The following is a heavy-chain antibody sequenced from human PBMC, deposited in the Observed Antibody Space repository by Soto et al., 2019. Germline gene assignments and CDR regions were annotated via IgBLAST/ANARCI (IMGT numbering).Heavy chain of an antibody. Sequence: EVQLVESGGGMVQPGGSLRLSCAASGFTVSSNYMSWVRQAPGKGLEWVSVIYSGGSTYYADSVKGRFTISRDNSKNTLCLQMTRLIGEDTAVYYCAREVNVVRYFDGRPYDYYGMYVWGKGTTVTVSS. CDR3: AREVNVVRYFDGRPYDYYGMYV. CDR2: IYSGGST. V-gene: IGHV3-66*01. CDR1: GFTVSSNY. D-gene: IGHD3-9*01. J-gene: IGHJ6*04.